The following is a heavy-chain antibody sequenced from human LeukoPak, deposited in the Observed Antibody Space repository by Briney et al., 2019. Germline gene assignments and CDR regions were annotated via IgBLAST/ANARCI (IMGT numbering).Heavy chain of an antibody. Sequence: ASVKVSCKVSGYTLTELSMHWVRQAPGKGPEWMGGFDPEDGETIYAQKFQGRVTMTEDTSTDTAYMELSSLRSEDTAVYYCATNHYYDSSGYYYSGIYFQHWGQGTLVTVSS. D-gene: IGHD3-22*01. CDR3: ATNHYYDSSGYYYSGIYFQH. J-gene: IGHJ1*01. V-gene: IGHV1-24*01. CDR2: FDPEDGET. CDR1: GYTLTELS.